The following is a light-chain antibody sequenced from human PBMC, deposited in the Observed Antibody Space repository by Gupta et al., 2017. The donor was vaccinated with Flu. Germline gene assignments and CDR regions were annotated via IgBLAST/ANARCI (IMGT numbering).Light chain of an antibody. CDR1: SLRRYY. J-gene: IGLJ3*02. V-gene: IGLV3-19*01. CDR2: GKN. CDR3: DSRDRSGNPWV. Sequence: SYELTQDPAVSVALGQTVWSTCQVDSLRRYYASWHQQKPRQASVLVIYGKNNRPLGIPDRFSGSSSGNTASLTISGAQAEDEADYECDSRDRSGNPWVFGGGSKLTV.